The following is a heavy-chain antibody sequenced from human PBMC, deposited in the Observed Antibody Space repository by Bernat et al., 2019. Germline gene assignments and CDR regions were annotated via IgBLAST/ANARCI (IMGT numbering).Heavy chain of an antibody. CDR3: AKADYYGSGSYYNIMITFGGVIVIPYYFDY. J-gene: IGHJ4*02. Sequence: EVQLLESGGGLVQPGGSLRLSCAASGFTFSSYAMSWVRQAPGKGLEWVSAISGSGGSTYYADSVKGRFTISRDNSKNTLYLQMNSLRAEDTAVYYCAKADYYGSGSYYNIMITFGGVIVIPYYFDYWGQGTLVTVSS. D-gene: IGHD3-16*02. CDR2: ISGSGGST. V-gene: IGHV3-23*01. CDR1: GFTFSSYA.